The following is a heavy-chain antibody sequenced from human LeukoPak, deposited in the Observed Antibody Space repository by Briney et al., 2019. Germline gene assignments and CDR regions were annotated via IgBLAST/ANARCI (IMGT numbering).Heavy chain of an antibody. CDR3: ARESLTRPPGCFDY. Sequence: GGSLRLSCAASGFTFSNYSMAWVRQAPGKGLEWVSFISSSSSYIYYADSVKGRFTISRDNSRNTLYLQMNSLRAEDTAVYYCARESLTRPPGCFDYWGQGTLVTVSS. J-gene: IGHJ4*02. D-gene: IGHD3-9*01. CDR1: GFTFSNYS. V-gene: IGHV3-21*01. CDR2: ISSSSSYI.